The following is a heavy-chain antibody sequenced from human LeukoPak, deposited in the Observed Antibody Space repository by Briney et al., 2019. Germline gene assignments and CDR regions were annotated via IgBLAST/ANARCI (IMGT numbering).Heavy chain of an antibody. V-gene: IGHV1-2*02. J-gene: IGHJ4*02. CDR3: ASFPSYYDSSGYTIDY. CDR2: INPNSGGT. CDR1: GYTFTGYY. D-gene: IGHD3-22*01. Sequence: ASVKVSCKASGYTFTGYYMHWVRQAPGQGLEWMGWINPNSGGTNYAQKFQGRVTMTRDTSISTAYMELSRLRSDDTAMYYCASFPSYYDSSGYTIDYWGQGTLVTVSS.